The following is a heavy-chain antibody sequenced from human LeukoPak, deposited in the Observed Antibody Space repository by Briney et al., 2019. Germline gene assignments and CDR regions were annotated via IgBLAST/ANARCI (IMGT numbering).Heavy chain of an antibody. CDR3: AREGVNDASGSYYCFDY. V-gene: IGHV3-23*01. CDR2: ISCSGGRT. Sequence: GGSLRLSCAASGFTFSNAMSWVRQAPGKGLEWVSAISCSGGRTFYADSVKGRFTISRDNSKNTLYLQMNSLRAEDSAVYFCAREGVNDASGSYYCFDYWGQGTLVTVSS. CDR1: GFTFSNA. D-gene: IGHD3-10*01. J-gene: IGHJ4*02.